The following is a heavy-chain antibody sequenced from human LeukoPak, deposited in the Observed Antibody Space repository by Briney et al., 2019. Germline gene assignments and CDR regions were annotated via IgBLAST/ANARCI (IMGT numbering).Heavy chain of an antibody. J-gene: IGHJ4*02. CDR3: AKDLTFGGLGFDY. CDR1: GFTFSSYG. Sequence: GGSLRLSCAASGFTFSSYGMHWVRQAPGKGLEWVAVISYDGSNKYYADSVKGRFTISRDTSKSTLYLQMNSLRAEDTAVYYCAKDLTFGGLGFDYWGQGTLVTVSS. CDR2: ISYDGSNK. V-gene: IGHV3-30*18. D-gene: IGHD3-16*01.